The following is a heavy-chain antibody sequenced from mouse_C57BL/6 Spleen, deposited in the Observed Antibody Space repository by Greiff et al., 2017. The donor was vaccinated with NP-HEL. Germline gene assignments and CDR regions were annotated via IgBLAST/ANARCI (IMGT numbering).Heavy chain of an antibody. J-gene: IGHJ4*01. CDR2: IWTGGGT. Sequence: VKLVESGPGLVAPSQSLSITCTVSGFSLTSYAISWVRQPPGKGLEWLGVIWTGGGTNYNSALKSRLSISKDNSKSQVFLKMNSLQTDDTARYYCARKQDDYDEVYAMDYWGQGTSVTVSS. CDR1: GFSLTSYA. D-gene: IGHD2-4*01. V-gene: IGHV2-9-1*01. CDR3: ARKQDDYDEVYAMDY.